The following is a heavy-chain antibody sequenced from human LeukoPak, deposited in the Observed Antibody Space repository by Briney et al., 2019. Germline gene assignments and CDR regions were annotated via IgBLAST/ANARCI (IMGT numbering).Heavy chain of an antibody. V-gene: IGHV4-34*01. CDR1: GGSISSYY. CDR2: INHSGST. D-gene: IGHD3-9*01. Sequence: SETLSLTCTVSGGSISSYYWSWIRQPPGKGLEWIGEINHSGSTNYNPSLKSRVTISVDTSKNQFSLKLSSVTAADTAVYYCARGGTTYYDILTGYSGSFDYWGQGTLVTVSS. CDR3: ARGGTTYYDILTGYSGSFDY. J-gene: IGHJ4*02.